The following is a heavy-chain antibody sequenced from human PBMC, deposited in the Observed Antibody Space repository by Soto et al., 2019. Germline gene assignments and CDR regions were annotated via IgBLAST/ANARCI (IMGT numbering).Heavy chain of an antibody. J-gene: IGHJ6*01. CDR2: ISRSSTGI. D-gene: IGHD3-10*01. CDR3: AMSVTWGLDV. CDR1: GFTFSLYS. V-gene: IGHV3-48*02. Sequence: EVQLVESGGGLGHPGGSLRLSCAASGFTFSLYSMSWVREAPGKGLEWVSYISRSSTGIHYADSVKGRFTISRDDVTNSMHLQMNSRRDGDTAVDYCAMSVTWGLDVWGQGTTVSITS.